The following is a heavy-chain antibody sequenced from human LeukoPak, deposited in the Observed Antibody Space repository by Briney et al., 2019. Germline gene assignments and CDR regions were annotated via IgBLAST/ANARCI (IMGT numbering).Heavy chain of an antibody. J-gene: IGHJ4*02. CDR2: ISYDGSNK. V-gene: IGHV3-30*18. Sequence: GGSLRLSCAASGFTFSSYGMHWVRQAPGKGLEWVAVISYDGSNKYYADSVKGRFTISRDNSKDTLYLQMNSLRAEDTAVYYCAKGVRFLEWLEYYFDYWGQGTLVTVSS. CDR3: AKGVRFLEWLEYYFDY. CDR1: GFTFSSYG. D-gene: IGHD3-3*01.